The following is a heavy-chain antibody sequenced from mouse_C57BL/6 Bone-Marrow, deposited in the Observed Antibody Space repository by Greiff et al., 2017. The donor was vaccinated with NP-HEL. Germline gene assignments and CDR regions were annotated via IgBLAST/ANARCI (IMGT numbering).Heavy chain of an antibody. D-gene: IGHD2-4*01. J-gene: IGHJ4*01. V-gene: IGHV1-69*01. CDR3: ERAYDYDGFYAMDY. CDR1: GYTFTSYW. Sequence: VQLQQPGAELVMPGASVKLSCKASGYTFTSYWMHWVQQRPGQGLEWIGEIDPSDSYTNYNQKFKGKSTLTVDKSSSTAYMQLSSLTSEDAADYYCERAYDYDGFYAMDYGGQGTSVTVSA. CDR2: IDPSDSYT.